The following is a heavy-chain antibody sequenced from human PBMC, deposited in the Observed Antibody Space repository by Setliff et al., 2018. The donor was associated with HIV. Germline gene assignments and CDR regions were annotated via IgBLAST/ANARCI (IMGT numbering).Heavy chain of an antibody. D-gene: IGHD3-3*01. Sequence: ASGPTLVNPTQTLTLTCTVSGFSLGTTGMCVSWIRQPPGKALEWLARIDWDDDTHYNASLKTRLTVSKDTSKNQVVLSLANMDPVDTATYYCARRVLTSSDYFDYWGQGALVTVSS. V-gene: IGHV2-70*11. J-gene: IGHJ4*02. CDR1: GFSLGTTGMC. CDR3: ARRVLTSSDYFDY. CDR2: IDWDDDT.